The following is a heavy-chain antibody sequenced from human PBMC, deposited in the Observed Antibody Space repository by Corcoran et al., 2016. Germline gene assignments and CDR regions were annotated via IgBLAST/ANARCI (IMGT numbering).Heavy chain of an antibody. CDR1: GYTFTSYA. J-gene: IGHJ4*02. D-gene: IGHD5-12*01. Sequence: QVQLVQSGAEVKKPGASVKVSCKASGYTFTSYAMHWLRQAPGQRLEWMGWINAGNGNTKYSQKFQGRVTITRDTSASTAYMELSSLRSEDTAVYYWARGEWLRVLDYWGQGTLVTVSS. V-gene: IGHV1-3*01. CDR2: INAGNGNT. CDR3: ARGEWLRVLDY.